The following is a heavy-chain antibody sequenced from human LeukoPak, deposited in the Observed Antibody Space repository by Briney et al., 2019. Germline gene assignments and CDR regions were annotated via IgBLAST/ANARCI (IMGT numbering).Heavy chain of an antibody. V-gene: IGHV1-46*01. D-gene: IGHD3-16*02. CDR3: ARVIVPSVWGSYRYIGY. CDR1: GYIFTSYC. J-gene: IGHJ4*02. Sequence: ASVKVSCQASGYIFTSYCIHWVRQAPGQGLEWMGVINPSAGSTSYTQKFQGRVTMTRDTSTGTVYMELSSLRSEDTAVYYCARVIVPSVWGSYRYIGYWGQGTLVTVSS. CDR2: INPSAGST.